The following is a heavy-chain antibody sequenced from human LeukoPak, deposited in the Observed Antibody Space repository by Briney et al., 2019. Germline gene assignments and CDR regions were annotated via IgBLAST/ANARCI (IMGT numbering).Heavy chain of an antibody. CDR3: ARIRSYYDFWSGYPKIFDY. CDR2: ISAYNGNT. Sequence: GASVKVSCKASGYTFTSYGISWVRQAPGQGLVWMGWISAYNGNTNYAQKLQSRVTMTTDTSTSTAYMELRSLRSDDTAVYYCARIRSYYDFWSGYPKIFDYWGQGTLVTVSS. J-gene: IGHJ4*02. D-gene: IGHD3-3*01. CDR1: GYTFTSYG. V-gene: IGHV1-18*01.